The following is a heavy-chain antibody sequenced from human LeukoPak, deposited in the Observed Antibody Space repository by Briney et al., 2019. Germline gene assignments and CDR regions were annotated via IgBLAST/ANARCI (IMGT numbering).Heavy chain of an antibody. CDR2: IIPIFGTA. J-gene: IGHJ2*01. CDR1: GGTFSSYA. D-gene: IGHD4-17*01. V-gene: IGHV1-69*05. Sequence: ASVKVSCKASGGTFSSYAISWVRQAPGQGLEWMGRIIPIFGTANYAQKFQGRVTITTDESTSTAYMELSSLRSEDTAAYYCARDFPPDYGDYLEYFDLWGRGTLVTVSS. CDR3: ARDFPPDYGDYLEYFDL.